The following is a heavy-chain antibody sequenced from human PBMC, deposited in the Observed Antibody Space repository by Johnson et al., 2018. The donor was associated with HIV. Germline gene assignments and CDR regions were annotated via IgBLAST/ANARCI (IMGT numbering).Heavy chain of an antibody. CDR3: ARALSGSCYYPGSFDI. Sequence: VYLVESGGGLVQPGGSLRLSCAASGFTVSSNYMSWVRQAPGKGLEWVSIIYSGGSTFYADSVKARFTISRDSSKNTLYLQMNSLRAEDTAVYHCARALSGSCYYPGSFDIWGQGTMVTVAS. J-gene: IGHJ3*02. CDR2: IYSGGST. CDR1: GFTVSSNY. D-gene: IGHD3-22*01. V-gene: IGHV3-66*01.